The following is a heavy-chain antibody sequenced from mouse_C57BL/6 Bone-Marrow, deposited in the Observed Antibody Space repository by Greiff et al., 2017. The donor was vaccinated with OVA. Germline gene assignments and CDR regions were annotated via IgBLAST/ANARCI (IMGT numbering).Heavy chain of an antibody. J-gene: IGHJ2*01. CDR3: ARHSLLPYFDY. Sequence: VESGGDLVKPGGSLKLSCAASGFTFSSYGMSWVRQTPDKRLEWVATISSGGSYTYYPDSVKGRFTISRDNAKNTLYLQMSSLKSEDTAMYYCARHSLLPYFDYWGQGTTLTVSS. V-gene: IGHV5-6*01. D-gene: IGHD1-1*01. CDR1: GFTFSSYG. CDR2: ISSGGSYT.